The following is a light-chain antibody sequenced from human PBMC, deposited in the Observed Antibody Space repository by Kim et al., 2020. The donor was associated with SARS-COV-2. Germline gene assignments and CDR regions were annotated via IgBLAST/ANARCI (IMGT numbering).Light chain of an antibody. CDR1: QSISSW. V-gene: IGKV1-5*03. CDR3: QQYNSYWT. CDR2: KAS. Sequence: DIQMTQSPSTLSASVGDRVTITCRASQSISSWLAWYQQKPGKAPKVLIYKASSLESGVPSRFSGSGFGTEFTLTISSLQPGDFATYYCQQYNSYWTFGQGTKVDIK. J-gene: IGKJ1*01.